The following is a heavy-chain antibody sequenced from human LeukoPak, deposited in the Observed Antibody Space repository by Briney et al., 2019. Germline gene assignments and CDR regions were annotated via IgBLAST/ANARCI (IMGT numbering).Heavy chain of an antibody. Sequence: GASVKVSCKVSGYTLTELSMHWVRQAPGKGLEWMGGFDPEDGETICAQKFQGRVTMTEDTSTDTAYMELGSLRSEDTAVYYCATRWGMVQGDDRSRDAFDIWGQGTMVTVSS. CDR1: GYTLTELS. CDR3: ATRWGMVQGDDRSRDAFDI. CDR2: FDPEDGET. J-gene: IGHJ3*02. V-gene: IGHV1-24*01. D-gene: IGHD3-10*01.